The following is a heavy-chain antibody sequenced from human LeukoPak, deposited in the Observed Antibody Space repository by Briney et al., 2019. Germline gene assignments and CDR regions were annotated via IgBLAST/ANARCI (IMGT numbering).Heavy chain of an antibody. J-gene: IGHJ4*02. CDR3: ARDDGYGDYSDY. CDR2: ISGSGGST. Sequence: GGSLRLSCAASGFTFSSHAMSWARQAPGKGLEWVSGISGSGGSTYYADSVKGRFSISRDNAKNSLYLQMNSLRAEDTAVYYCARDDGYGDYSDYWGQGTLVTVSS. D-gene: IGHD5-24*01. CDR1: GFTFSSHA. V-gene: IGHV3-23*01.